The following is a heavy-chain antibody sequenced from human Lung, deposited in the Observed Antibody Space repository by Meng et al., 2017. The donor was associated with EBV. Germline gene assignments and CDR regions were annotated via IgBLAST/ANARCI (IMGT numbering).Heavy chain of an antibody. V-gene: IGHV4-31*03. CDR2: IYYSGSA. J-gene: IGHJ4*02. Sequence: QVHLREVGRGLVKPSQTRSLTCTVSGGSISSGGYYWSWIRQHPGKGLEWIGNIYYSGSAYYNPSLKSRVTISVDTSKNHFSLKLSSVTAADTAVYYCASSSGWYDEYYFDYWGQGTLVTVSS. CDR3: ASSSGWYDEYYFDY. D-gene: IGHD6-19*01. CDR1: GGSISSGGYY.